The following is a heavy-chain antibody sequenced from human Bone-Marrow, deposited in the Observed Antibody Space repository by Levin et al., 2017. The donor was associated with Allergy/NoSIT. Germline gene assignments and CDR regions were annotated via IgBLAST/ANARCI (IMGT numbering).Heavy chain of an antibody. D-gene: IGHD2-21*02. Sequence: GESLKISCKASGYTFTDYGISWVRQAPGQGLEWMGWINNNNGKTHYAQKFQGRVTMTTDTSTNTAYMELRSLRAEDTAIYYCTRDKKSDGVTPDWYFDLWGRGTPVTVSS. CDR1: GYTFTDYG. CDR2: INNNNGKT. CDR3: TRDKKSDGVTPDWYFDL. J-gene: IGHJ2*01. V-gene: IGHV1-18*01.